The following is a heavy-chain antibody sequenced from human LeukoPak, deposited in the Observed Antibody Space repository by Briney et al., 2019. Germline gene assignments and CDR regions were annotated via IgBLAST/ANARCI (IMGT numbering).Heavy chain of an antibody. CDR2: IYHSGST. D-gene: IGHD3-22*01. CDR1: GGSIKSNNW. CDR3: ARSTTLYYYDSSGYPDAFDI. J-gene: IGHJ3*02. V-gene: IGHV4-4*02. Sequence: SETLSLTCAVSGGSIKSNNWWSWVRQPPGKGLEWIGEIYHSGSTNYNPSLESRVTVSVDKSKNQFSLDLSSVTAADTAVYYCARSTTLYYYDSSGYPDAFDIWGQGTMVTVSS.